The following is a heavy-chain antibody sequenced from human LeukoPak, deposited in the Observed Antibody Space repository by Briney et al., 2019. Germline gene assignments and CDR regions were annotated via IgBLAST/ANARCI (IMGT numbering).Heavy chain of an antibody. CDR3: AREGGYDSSGYYYGSLVY. CDR2: INPNSGGT. D-gene: IGHD3-22*01. CDR1: GYTFTGYY. Sequence: ASVKVSCKASGYTFTGYYMHWVRQAPGQGLEWMGWINPNSGGTNYAQKFQGWVIMTRDTSISTAYMELSRLRSDDTAVYYCAREGGYDSSGYYYGSLVYWGQGTLVTVSS. J-gene: IGHJ4*02. V-gene: IGHV1-2*04.